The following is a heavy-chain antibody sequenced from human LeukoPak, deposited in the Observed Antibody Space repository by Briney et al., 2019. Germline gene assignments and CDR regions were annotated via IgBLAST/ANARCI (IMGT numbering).Heavy chain of an antibody. Sequence: PGGSLRLSCAASGFTFSDYYMSWIRRAPGKGLEGVSYISSSGSSIYYAASVKGRFTISRDNAKNSLYLQMNSLRAEDTAVYYCARGYSYCGGDCYSTAFDIWGQGTMVTVSS. V-gene: IGHV3-11*01. CDR2: ISSSGSSI. J-gene: IGHJ3*02. CDR1: GFTFSDYY. D-gene: IGHD2-21*02. CDR3: ARGYSYCGGDCYSTAFDI.